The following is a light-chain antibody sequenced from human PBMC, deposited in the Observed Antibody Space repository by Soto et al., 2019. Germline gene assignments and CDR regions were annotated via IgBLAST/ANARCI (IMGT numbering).Light chain of an antibody. CDR3: QQLNSYPRT. CDR1: QSISSY. CDR2: AAS. V-gene: IGKV1-39*01. Sequence: DIQMTQSPSSLSASVGDRVTITCRASQSISSYLNWYQQKPGKAPKLLIYAASSLQSGVPSRFSGSGSGTEFTLTISSLQPEDFATYCCQQLNSYPRTFGPGTKVDIK. J-gene: IGKJ3*01.